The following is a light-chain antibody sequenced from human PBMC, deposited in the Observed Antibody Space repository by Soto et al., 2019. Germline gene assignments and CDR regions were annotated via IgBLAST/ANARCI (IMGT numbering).Light chain of an antibody. Sequence: ESVLRQSPGTLSLSPGERATLSCRASQSVSSSYLAWYQQKPGPAPRLLIYGASSRATGIPDRFSGSGSGTDFTLTISRLEPEDFAVYYCQKRSDWPPLTFGGGTKVDIK. V-gene: IGKV3D-20*02. CDR1: QSVSSSY. CDR2: GAS. CDR3: QKRSDWPPLT. J-gene: IGKJ4*01.